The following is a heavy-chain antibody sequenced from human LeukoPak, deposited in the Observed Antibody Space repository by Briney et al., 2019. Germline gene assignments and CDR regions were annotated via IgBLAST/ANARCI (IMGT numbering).Heavy chain of an antibody. J-gene: IGHJ4*02. CDR2: IKQDGREK. D-gene: IGHD5-24*01. Sequence: QSGGSLRLSCAASGFTFSSYWMSWVRRAPPKGLEWVANIKQDGREKYYVDSVKGRFTISRDNAKNSLYLQMNSLSANDTAVYYCARVTVNGYNYFDYWGQGTLVTVSS. V-gene: IGHV3-7*01. CDR1: GFTFSSYW. CDR3: ARVTVNGYNYFDY.